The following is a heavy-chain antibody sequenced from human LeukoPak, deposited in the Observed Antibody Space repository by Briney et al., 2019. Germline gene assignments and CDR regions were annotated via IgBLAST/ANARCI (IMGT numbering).Heavy chain of an antibody. CDR3: AKERRAYDPWYFDL. CDR1: GFTVSNNY. V-gene: IGHV3-53*01. Sequence: GGSLRLSCAASGFTVSNNYMNWVRQAPGQGLEWVSAISSGGSTSYADSAKGRFTISRDNSQDTLSLQMNSLRVEDTAVYYCAKERRAYDPWYFDLWGRGTLVTVSS. J-gene: IGHJ2*01. D-gene: IGHD5-12*01. CDR2: ISSGGST.